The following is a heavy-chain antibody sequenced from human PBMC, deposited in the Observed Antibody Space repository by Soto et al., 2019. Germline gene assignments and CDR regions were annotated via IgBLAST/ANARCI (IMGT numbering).Heavy chain of an antibody. CDR3: ALSINYYGSGSYPLAFDI. D-gene: IGHD3-10*01. CDR2: ISYDGSNK. J-gene: IGHJ3*02. V-gene: IGHV3-30-3*01. Sequence: PPGGSLRLSCAASGFTFSSYAMHWVRQAPGKGLEWVAVISYDGSNKYYADSVKGRFTISRDNSKNTLYLQMNSLRAEDTAVYYCALSINYYGSGSYPLAFDIWGQGTMVTVSS. CDR1: GFTFSSYA.